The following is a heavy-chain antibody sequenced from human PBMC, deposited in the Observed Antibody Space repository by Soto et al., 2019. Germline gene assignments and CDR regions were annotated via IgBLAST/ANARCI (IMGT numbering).Heavy chain of an antibody. J-gene: IGHJ4*02. V-gene: IGHV4-4*02. CDR1: GDSINRNNW. CDR3: ARDPLAVAGRYFDY. Sequence: SETLSLTCAVSGDSINRNNWWSWVRQPPGKGLEWIGEIYHTGSTSYNPPLKSRVTISIDKSKNQLFLKLSSVTAADTAMYYCARDPLAVAGRYFDYWGQGALVTVSS. D-gene: IGHD6-19*01. CDR2: IYHTGST.